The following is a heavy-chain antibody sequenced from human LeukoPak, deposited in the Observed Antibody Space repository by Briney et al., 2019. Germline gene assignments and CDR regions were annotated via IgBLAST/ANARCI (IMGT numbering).Heavy chain of an antibody. J-gene: IGHJ4*02. CDR3: ARGDVGIVLMVYAVNFDY. V-gene: IGHV1-2*02. D-gene: IGHD2-8*01. Sequence: ASVKVSCKASGYTFTDYYINWVRQAPGQGLEWMGWINPNSGGTNYAQKFQGRVTMTRDTSISTAYMELSRLGSDDTAVYYCARGDVGIVLMVYAVNFDYWGQGTLVTVSS. CDR2: INPNSGGT. CDR1: GYTFTDYY.